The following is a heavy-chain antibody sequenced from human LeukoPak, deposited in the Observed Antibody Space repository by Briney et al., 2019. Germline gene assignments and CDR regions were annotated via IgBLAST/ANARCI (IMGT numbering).Heavy chain of an antibody. J-gene: IGHJ4*02. CDR3: ARGCSGGSCSVDY. CDR1: GFTFSSYS. CDR2: ISSSSSYI. D-gene: IGHD2-15*01. V-gene: IGHV3-21*01. Sequence: PGGSLRLSCAASGFTFSSYSMNWVRQASGKGLEWVSSISSSSSYIYYADSVKGRFTISRDNAKNSLYLQMNSLRAEDTAVYYCARGCSGGSCSVDYWGQGTLVTVSS.